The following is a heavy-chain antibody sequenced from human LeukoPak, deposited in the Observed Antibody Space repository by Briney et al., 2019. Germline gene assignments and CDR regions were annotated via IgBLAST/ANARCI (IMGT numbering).Heavy chain of an antibody. D-gene: IGHD5-18*01. J-gene: IGHJ4*02. CDR2: IYHSGST. CDR3: ARDRAAGDTVLDY. Sequence: SETLSLTCTVSGGSFSNSPYYWGWIRQPPGKGLEWIGTIYHSGSTSYNPSLKSRVTISVDTSKNQFSLRLSSVTAADTAVYYCARDRAAGDTVLDYWGQGILVTVSS. CDR1: GGSFSNSPYY. V-gene: IGHV4-39*07.